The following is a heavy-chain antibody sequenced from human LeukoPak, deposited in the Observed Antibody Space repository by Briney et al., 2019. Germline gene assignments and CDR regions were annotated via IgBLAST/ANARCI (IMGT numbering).Heavy chain of an antibody. CDR3: ARGGAFWSGYRANWFDP. V-gene: IGHV4-34*01. CDR2: INHSGST. D-gene: IGHD3-3*01. CDR1: GGSFSGYY. Sequence: SETLSLTCAVYGGSFSGYYWSWIRQPPGKGLEWIGEINHSGSTNYNPSLKSRVTISVDTSKNQFSLKLSSVTAADTAVYYCARGGAFWSGYRANWFDPWGQGTLVTVSS. J-gene: IGHJ5*02.